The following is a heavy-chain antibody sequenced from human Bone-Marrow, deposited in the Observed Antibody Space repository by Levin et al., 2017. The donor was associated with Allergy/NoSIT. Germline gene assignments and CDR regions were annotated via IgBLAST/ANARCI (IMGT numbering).Heavy chain of an antibody. D-gene: IGHD2-15*01. CDR2: IKSKTDGGTT. V-gene: IGHV3-15*01. CDR1: GFTFSNAW. J-gene: IGHJ3*02. CDR3: TTSRIGGVAGILGYCSGGSCYGTVDAFDI. Sequence: PGGSLRLSCAASGFTFSNAWMSWVRQAPGKGLEWVGRIKSKTDGGTTDYAAPVKGRFTISRDDSKNTLYLQMNSLKTEDTAVYYCTTSRIGGVAGILGYCSGGSCYGTVDAFDIWGQGTMVTVSS.